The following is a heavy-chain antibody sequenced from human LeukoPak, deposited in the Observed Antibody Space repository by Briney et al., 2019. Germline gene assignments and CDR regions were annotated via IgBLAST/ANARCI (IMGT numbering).Heavy chain of an antibody. CDR2: IYYSGST. CDR1: GGSISSYY. D-gene: IGHD2-2*01. CDR3: ARGLPAAIVDC. J-gene: IGHJ4*02. Sequence: SETLSLTCALSGGSISSYYWSWTRHPPGKGLEWIGYIYYSGSTNYNPSLKSRVTISLDTSKHQFSLKLSSVTAADTAVYFCARGLPAAIVDCWGQGTLVTVSS. V-gene: IGHV4-59*01.